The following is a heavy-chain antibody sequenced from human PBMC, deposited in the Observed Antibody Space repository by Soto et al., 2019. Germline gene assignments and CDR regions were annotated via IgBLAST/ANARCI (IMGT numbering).Heavy chain of an antibody. CDR2: ISYDGSNK. D-gene: IGHD5-12*01. J-gene: IGHJ6*02. V-gene: IGHV3-30-3*01. Sequence: QVQLVESGGGVVQPGRSLRLSCAASGLTFSSYAMHWFRQAPAKGLEWVAVISYDGSNKYYADSVKGRFTISRDNSKNTLYLQMNSLRAEDTAVYYCARDGSPDYYGMDVWGQGTTVTVSS. CDR3: ARDGSPDYYGMDV. CDR1: GLTFSSYA.